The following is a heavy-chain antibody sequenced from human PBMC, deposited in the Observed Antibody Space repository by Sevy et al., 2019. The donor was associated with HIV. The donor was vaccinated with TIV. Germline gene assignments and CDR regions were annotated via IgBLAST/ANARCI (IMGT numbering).Heavy chain of an antibody. CDR3: ASRERRGGDTALGY. CDR2: ISSSSSTI. J-gene: IGHJ4*02. D-gene: IGHD5-18*01. Sequence: GGSLRLSCAASGFTFSSYSMNWVRQAPGKGLEWVSYISSSSSTIYYADSVKGRFTISRDNAKNSLYLQMNSLRDEDTAVYYCASRERRGGDTALGYWGQGTLVTVSS. V-gene: IGHV3-48*02. CDR1: GFTFSSYS.